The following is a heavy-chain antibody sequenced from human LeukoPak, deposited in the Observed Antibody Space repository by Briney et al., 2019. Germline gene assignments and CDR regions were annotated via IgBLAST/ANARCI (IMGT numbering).Heavy chain of an antibody. V-gene: IGHV3-48*04. CDR2: ISTSSSTI. J-gene: IGHJ4*02. CDR3: ARILGSDEGADF. CDR1: GFTFSNYG. D-gene: IGHD1-26*01. Sequence: PGGSLRLSCAGSGFTFSNYGMNWVRQAPGKGLEWVSYISTSSSTIYYADSVKGRFTISRDNAKNSFYLRMNSLRAEDTAVYYCARILGSDEGADFWGQGTLVTVS.